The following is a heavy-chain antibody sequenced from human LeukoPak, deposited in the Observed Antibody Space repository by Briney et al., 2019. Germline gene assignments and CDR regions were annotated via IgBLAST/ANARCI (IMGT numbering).Heavy chain of an antibody. V-gene: IGHV5-51*01. Sequence: GESLKISCKGSGYSFTSYWIGWVRQMPGEGLEWMGIIYPGDSDTRYSPSFQGQVTISADKSISTAYLQWSSLKASDTAMYYCARLPPTIFGVVTPYNWFDPWGQGTLVTVSS. CDR3: ARLPPTIFGVVTPYNWFDP. J-gene: IGHJ5*02. CDR2: IYPGDSDT. D-gene: IGHD3-3*01. CDR1: GYSFTSYW.